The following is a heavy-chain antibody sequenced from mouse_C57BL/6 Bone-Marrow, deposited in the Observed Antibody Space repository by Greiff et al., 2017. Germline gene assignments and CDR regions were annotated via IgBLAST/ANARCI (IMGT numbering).Heavy chain of an antibody. CDR2: ISYDGSN. CDR1: GYSITSGYY. J-gene: IGHJ2*01. D-gene: IGHD4-1*01. CDR3: AKGLGRGFDY. Sequence: EVKLQESGPGLVKPSQSLSLTCSVTGYSITSGYYWNWIRQFPGNKLEWMGYISYDGSNNSNPSLKNRISITRDTSKNQFFLKLNSVTTEDTATYYCAKGLGRGFDYWGQGTTLTVSS. V-gene: IGHV3-6*01.